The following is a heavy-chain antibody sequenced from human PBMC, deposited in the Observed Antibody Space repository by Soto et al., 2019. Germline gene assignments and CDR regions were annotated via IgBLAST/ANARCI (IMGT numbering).Heavy chain of an antibody. CDR1: GGTFSSYA. V-gene: IGHV1-69*06. CDR3: ARDDIVVVPAAPYYYYYGMDV. D-gene: IGHD2-2*01. CDR2: IIPIFGTA. J-gene: IGHJ6*02. Sequence: SVKVSCKASGGTFSSYAISWVRQAPGQGLEWMGGIIPIFGTANYAQKFQGRVTITADKSTSTAYMELSSLRSEDTAVYYCARDDIVVVPAAPYYYYYGMDVWGQGTTVTSP.